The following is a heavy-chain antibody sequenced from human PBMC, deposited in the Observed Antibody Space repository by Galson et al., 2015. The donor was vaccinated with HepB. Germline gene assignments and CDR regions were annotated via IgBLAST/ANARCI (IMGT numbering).Heavy chain of an antibody. D-gene: IGHD3-9*01. V-gene: IGHV3-66*01. CDR2: VYDGDVT. CDR3: TTEGDTTTWYRY. Sequence: SLRLSCAASGFTVTSKYMSWVRQAPGKGLEWVAVVYDGDVTDYADSVKGRFTLSRDFYRNTLSLQMNSLRPEDTAMYYCTTEGDTTTWYRYWGQGTLVTVSS. CDR1: GFTVTSKY. J-gene: IGHJ4*01.